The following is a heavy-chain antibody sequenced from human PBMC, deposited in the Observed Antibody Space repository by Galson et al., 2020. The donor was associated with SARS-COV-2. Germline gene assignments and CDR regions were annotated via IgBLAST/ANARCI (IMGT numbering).Heavy chain of an antibody. CDR3: ALMVGGYSGGWSLDY. CDR2: IDWDDHK. J-gene: IGHJ4*02. V-gene: IGHV2-70*11. CDR1: GFSLSTSGMY. D-gene: IGHD6-19*01. Sequence: SGPTLVKPTQTITLTCTFSGFSLSTSGMYVSWIRQPPGKALEWLARIDWDDHKYYSTSLKTRLTISKDTSKNQVVLTMTDMDSVDTATYYCALMVGGYSGGWSLDYWGQGTLVTVSS.